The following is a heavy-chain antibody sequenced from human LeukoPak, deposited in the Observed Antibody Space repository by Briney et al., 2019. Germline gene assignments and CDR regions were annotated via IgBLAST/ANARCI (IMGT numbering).Heavy chain of an antibody. D-gene: IGHD3-22*01. CDR1: GGSISSGGYS. J-gene: IGHJ4*02. Sequence: PSETLSLTCTVSGGSISSGGYSWSWIRQHPGKGLEWIGYIYYSGSTYYNPSLKSRVTISVDTSKNQFSLKLSSVTAADTAVYYCARERTVNYYDSSGSNPYFDYWGQGTLVTVSS. V-gene: IGHV4-31*03. CDR3: ARERTVNYYDSSGSNPYFDY. CDR2: IYYSGST.